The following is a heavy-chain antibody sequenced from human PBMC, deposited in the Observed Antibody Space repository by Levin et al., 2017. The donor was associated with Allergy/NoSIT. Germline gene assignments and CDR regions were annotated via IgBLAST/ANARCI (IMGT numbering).Heavy chain of an antibody. CDR2: ISWNSGSI. Sequence: SLKISCAASGFTFDDYAMHWVRQAPGKGLEWVSGISWNSGSIGYADSVKGRFTISRDNAKNSLYLQMNSLRAEDTALYYCAKARDGYPILLGDIDYWGQGTLVTVSS. D-gene: IGHD5-24*01. V-gene: IGHV3-9*01. CDR3: AKARDGYPILLGDIDY. J-gene: IGHJ4*02. CDR1: GFTFDDYA.